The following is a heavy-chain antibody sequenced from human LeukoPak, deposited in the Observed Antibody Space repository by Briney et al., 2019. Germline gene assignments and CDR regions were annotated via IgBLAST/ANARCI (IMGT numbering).Heavy chain of an antibody. CDR1: GGSISSSSYY. Sequence: SETLSLTCTVSGGSISSSSYYWGWIRQPPGKGLEWIGSIYYSGSTYYNPSLKSRVTISVDTSKNQFSLKLSSVTAADTAVYYCAREGGVEIWFGELPFDYWGQGTLVTVSS. J-gene: IGHJ4*02. D-gene: IGHD3-10*01. V-gene: IGHV4-39*07. CDR3: AREGGVEIWFGELPFDY. CDR2: IYYSGST.